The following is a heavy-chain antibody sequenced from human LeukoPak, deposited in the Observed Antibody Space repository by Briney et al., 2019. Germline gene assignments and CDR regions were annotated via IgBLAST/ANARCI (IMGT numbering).Heavy chain of an antibody. CDR3: ARRVVGGTDYFDY. D-gene: IGHD1-26*01. J-gene: IGHJ4*02. V-gene: IGHV3-7*01. CDR1: GFVFGTYW. CDR2: IKIDGTEK. Sequence: GGSLRLSCAASGFVFGTYWMTWVRQAPGKGLEWVANIKIDGTEKRYADSVKGRFTISRDNAKNSLYLQMSSLRAEDTAVYYCARRVVGGTDYFDYWGQGTLVTVSS.